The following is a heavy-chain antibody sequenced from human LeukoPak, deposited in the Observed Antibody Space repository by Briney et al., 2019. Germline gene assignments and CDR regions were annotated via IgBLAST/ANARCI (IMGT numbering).Heavy chain of an antibody. CDR1: GGSISSGDYY. CDR2: IYYSGST. D-gene: IGHD2-15*01. J-gene: IGHJ4*02. CDR3: ARGNCSGGSCYLIFDY. Sequence: SETLSLTCTVSGGSISSGDYYWSWIRQPPGKGLEWIGYIYYSGSTYYNPSLKSRVTISVDTSKNQFSLKLSSVTAADTAVYYCARGNCSGGSCYLIFDYWGQGTLVIVSS. V-gene: IGHV4-30-4*01.